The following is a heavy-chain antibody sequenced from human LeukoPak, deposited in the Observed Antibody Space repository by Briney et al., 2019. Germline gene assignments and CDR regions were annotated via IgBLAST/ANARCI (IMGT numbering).Heavy chain of an antibody. D-gene: IGHD2-21*02. J-gene: IGHJ4*02. Sequence: GGSVRLSCAACGFTFSSFEMMWLRQAPGKGLEGMSYIVTLESTKYYAASVTSRLTTYRDNAQNSLYMQRYSLRAQDTAVYYCARELGGGGDILAINWGERALGTVSS. CDR2: IVTLESTK. V-gene: IGHV3-48*03. CDR1: GFTFSSFE. CDR3: ARELGGGGDILAIN.